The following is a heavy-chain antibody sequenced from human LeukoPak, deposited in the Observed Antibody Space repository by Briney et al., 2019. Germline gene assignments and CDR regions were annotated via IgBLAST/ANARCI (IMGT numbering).Heavy chain of an antibody. Sequence: GGSLRLSCAASGFTFSSYGMHWVRQAPGKGLEWVAVIWYDGSNKYYADSVKGRFTISRDNSKNTLYLQMNSLRAEDTAVYYCASAYSSTRGLDYWGQGTLVTVSS. V-gene: IGHV3-33*01. J-gene: IGHJ4*02. CDR1: GFTFSSYG. CDR3: ASAYSSTRGLDY. D-gene: IGHD6-19*01. CDR2: IWYDGSNK.